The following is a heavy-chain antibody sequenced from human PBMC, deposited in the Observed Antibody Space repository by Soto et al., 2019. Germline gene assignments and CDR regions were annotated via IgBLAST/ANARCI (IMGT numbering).Heavy chain of an antibody. CDR1: GGTFSSYA. CDR2: IIPIFGTA. CDR3: ARDGMGDGIAVAGRQNYYYYYGMDV. Sequence: QVQLVQSGAEVKKPGSSVKVSCKASGGTFSSYAISWVRQAPGQGLEWMGGIIPIFGTANYAQKFQGRVAITADESTSTAYMELRSLRSEDTAVYYCARDGMGDGIAVAGRQNYYYYYGMDVWGQGTTVTVSS. J-gene: IGHJ6*02. D-gene: IGHD6-19*01. V-gene: IGHV1-69*12.